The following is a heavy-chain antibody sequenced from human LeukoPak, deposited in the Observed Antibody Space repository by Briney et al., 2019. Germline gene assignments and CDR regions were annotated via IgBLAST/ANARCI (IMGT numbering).Heavy chain of an antibody. V-gene: IGHV1-2*02. D-gene: IGHD1-26*01. CDR2: INPNSGGT. CDR1: GYTFTGYY. J-gene: IGHJ5*02. CDR3: ARRDYSGSFNWFDP. Sequence: ASVKVSCKASGYTFTGYYMHWVRQAPGQGLEWMGWINPNSGGTNYAQKFQGRVTMTRDTSISTAYMELSRLRSDDTAVYYCARRDYSGSFNWFDPWGQGTLVTVSS.